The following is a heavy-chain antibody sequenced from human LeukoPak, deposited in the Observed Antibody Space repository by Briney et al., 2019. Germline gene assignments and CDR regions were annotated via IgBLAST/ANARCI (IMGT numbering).Heavy chain of an antibody. CDR1: GYTFTIYG. CDR2: ISAYNGNT. D-gene: IGHD2-2*01. J-gene: IGHJ5*02. CDR3: ARLDTYCSSTSCYSYNWFDP. V-gene: IGHV1-18*01. Sequence: GASVKVSCKASGYTFTIYGISWVRQAPGQGLEWMGWISAYNGNTNYAQKLQGRVTMTTDTSTSTAYMELRSLRSDDTAVYYCARLDTYCSSTSCYSYNWFDPWGQGTLVTVSS.